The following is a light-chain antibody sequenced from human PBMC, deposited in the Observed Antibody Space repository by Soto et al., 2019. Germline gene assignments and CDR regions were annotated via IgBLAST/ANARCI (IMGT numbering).Light chain of an antibody. CDR3: QQANSFPIT. Sequence: DIQMTQYPSSVSSSVGDRVTSTCRASQGISSWFAWYQKKPGKPPHLLIYAASSLQSGVPSRFSGSESGPDFTLTISCLRPEHCEIYFRQQANSFPITFGQATRLEIK. V-gene: IGKV1-12*01. CDR1: QGISSW. CDR2: AAS. J-gene: IGKJ5*01.